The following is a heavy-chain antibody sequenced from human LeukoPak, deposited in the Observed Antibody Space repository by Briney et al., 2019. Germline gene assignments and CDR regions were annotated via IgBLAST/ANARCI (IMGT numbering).Heavy chain of an antibody. V-gene: IGHV4-39*07. CDR2: IYYSGST. CDR3: ARVSGSSWSDAFDI. D-gene: IGHD6-13*01. Sequence: SETLSLTCTVSGGSISSSSYYWGWIRQPPGKGLEWIGSIYYSGSTYYNPSLKSRVTISVDTSKNQFSLKLSSVTAADTAVYYCARVSGSSWSDAFDIWGQGTMVTVSS. CDR1: GGSISSSSYY. J-gene: IGHJ3*02.